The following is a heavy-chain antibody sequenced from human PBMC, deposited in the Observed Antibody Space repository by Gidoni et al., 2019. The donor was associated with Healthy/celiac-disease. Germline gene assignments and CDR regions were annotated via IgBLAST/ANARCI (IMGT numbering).Heavy chain of an antibody. V-gene: IGHV3-23*01. Sequence: EVQLLESGGGLVQPGGSLRLSCAASGFTFSSYAMSWVRQAPGKGLEWVSAISGSGGSTYYADSVKGRFTISRDNSKNTLYLQMNSLRAEDTAVYYCAKERYDFWSGYYGYFDYWGQGTLVTVSS. CDR3: AKERYDFWSGYYGYFDY. CDR1: GFTFSSYA. J-gene: IGHJ4*02. CDR2: ISGSGGST. D-gene: IGHD3-3*01.